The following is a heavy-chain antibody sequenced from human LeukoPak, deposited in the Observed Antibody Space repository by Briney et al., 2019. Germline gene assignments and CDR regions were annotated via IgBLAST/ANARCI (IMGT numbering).Heavy chain of an antibody. V-gene: IGHV4-39*07. J-gene: IGHJ4*02. Sequence: SQTLSLTCTVSGGSVSSGPYYWSWIRQPPGEGLEWIGSIYYSGSTYYNPSLKSRVTISVDTSKSQFSLKLSSVTAADTAVYYCARDSSIVRGVIINPFDYWGQGTLVTVSS. CDR2: IYYSGST. D-gene: IGHD3-10*02. CDR3: ARDSSIVRGVIINPFDY. CDR1: GGSVSSGPYY.